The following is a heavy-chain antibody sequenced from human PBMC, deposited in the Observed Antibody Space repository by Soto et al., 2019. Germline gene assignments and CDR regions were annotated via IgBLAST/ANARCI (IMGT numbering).Heavy chain of an antibody. CDR2: IIPIFGTA. V-gene: IGHV1-69*13. D-gene: IGHD2-15*01. Sequence: SVKVSCKASGGTFSSYAISWVRQAPGQGLEWMGGIIPIFGTANYAQKFQGRVTITADESTSTAYMELSSLRSEDTAVYYCARAVVVVAATHGLYYYGMDVWGQGTTVTVPS. J-gene: IGHJ6*02. CDR3: ARAVVVVAATHGLYYYGMDV. CDR1: GGTFSSYA.